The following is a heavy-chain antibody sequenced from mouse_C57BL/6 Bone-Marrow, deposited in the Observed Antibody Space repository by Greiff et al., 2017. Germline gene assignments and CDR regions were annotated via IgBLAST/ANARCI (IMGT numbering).Heavy chain of an antibody. CDR3: AHGNCFYWYGAV. D-gene: IGHD2-1*01. V-gene: IGHV1-72*01. CDR2: IGPNSGGT. CDR1: GYTFTSYW. J-gene: IGHJ1*03. Sequence: QVQLQQPGAELVKPGASVKLSCKASGYTFTSYWMHWVKQRPGRGLEWIGRIGPNSGGTKYNEKFKSKATLTVDKPSSTAYMHRSSLTSEDSAVYDGAHGNCFYWYGAVWGTGTTVTVSA.